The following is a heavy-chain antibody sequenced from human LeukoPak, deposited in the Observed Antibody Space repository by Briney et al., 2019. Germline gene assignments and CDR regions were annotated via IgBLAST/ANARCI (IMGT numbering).Heavy chain of an antibody. J-gene: IGHJ4*02. CDR2: INHSGST. V-gene: IGHV4-34*01. D-gene: IGHD1-1*01. CDR3: ARGLGNEFNFDY. CDR1: GGSFSGYY. Sequence: SETLSLTCAVYGGSFSGYYWSWIRQPPGKGLEWIGEINHSGSTNYNPSLKSRVTISVDTSKNQFSLKLSSVTAADTAVYYCARGLGNEFNFDYWGQGTLVTVSS.